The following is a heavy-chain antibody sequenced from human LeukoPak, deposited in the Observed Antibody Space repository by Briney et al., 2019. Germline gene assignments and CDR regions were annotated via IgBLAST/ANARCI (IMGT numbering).Heavy chain of an antibody. CDR3: ARDSVAGTSLDY. D-gene: IGHD6-19*01. Sequence: GGSLRLSCAASGFTFSSYAMSWFRQAPGKGLEWVSAISGSGGSTYYADSVKGRFTISRDNSKNTLYLQMNSLRPEDTAVYDCARDSVAGTSLDYWGQGTLVTVSS. J-gene: IGHJ4*02. CDR1: GFTFSSYA. V-gene: IGHV3-23*01. CDR2: ISGSGGST.